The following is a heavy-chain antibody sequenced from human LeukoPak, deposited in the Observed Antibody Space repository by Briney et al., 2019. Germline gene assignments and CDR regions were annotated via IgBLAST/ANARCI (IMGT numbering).Heavy chain of an antibody. CDR2: IRYDGSNK. D-gene: IGHD2-15*01. J-gene: IGHJ4*02. CDR1: GFTFSSYG. V-gene: IGHV3-30*02. Sequence: GGSLRLSCAASGFTFSSYGMHWVRQAPGKGLEWVAFIRYDGSNKYYADSVKGRFTISRDNSKNTLYLQMNSLRAEDTAVYYCAKDGQGEELSSGGSCYVWGQGTLVTVSS. CDR3: AKDGQGEELSSGGSCYV.